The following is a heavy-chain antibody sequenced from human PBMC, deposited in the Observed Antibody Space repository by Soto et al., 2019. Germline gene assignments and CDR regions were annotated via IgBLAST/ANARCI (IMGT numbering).Heavy chain of an antibody. V-gene: IGHV3-23*01. CDR2: VSGDGTRT. Sequence: GGSLRLSCAASGFTFSSHAMSWVRQPPGKGLEWVSGVSGDGTRTFYPDSVKGRFTISRDNSKNTLFLQMNSLGAEDTALYYCAKDRGDGNYYFDSWGQGILVTVSS. D-gene: IGHD1-26*01. CDR1: GFTFSSHA. CDR3: AKDRGDGNYYFDS. J-gene: IGHJ4*02.